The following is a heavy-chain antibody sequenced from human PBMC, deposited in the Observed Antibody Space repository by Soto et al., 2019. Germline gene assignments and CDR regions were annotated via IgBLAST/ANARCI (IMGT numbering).Heavy chain of an antibody. Sequence: EVQPLESGGGLIQPGGSLRLSCAASGFTFTSYAVSWVRQAPGKGLEWVSTISITGGNTYYADSVKGRFTISRDNSKDTLYLQMHSLRAEDTALYYCTKGFGGFYAWGQGTLVTVSS. J-gene: IGHJ5*02. V-gene: IGHV3-23*01. CDR2: ISITGGNT. CDR1: GFTFTSYA. D-gene: IGHD3-10*01. CDR3: TKGFGGFYA.